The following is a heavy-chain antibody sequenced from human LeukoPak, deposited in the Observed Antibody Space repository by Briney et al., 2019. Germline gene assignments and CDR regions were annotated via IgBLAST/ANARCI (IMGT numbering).Heavy chain of an antibody. CDR3: TTDYPHSSSWYSDY. V-gene: IGHV4-30-2*01. CDR2: IYHSGST. D-gene: IGHD6-13*01. Sequence: PSETLSLTCTVSGGSISSGGYYWSWMRQPPGKGLEWVGYIYHSGSTYYNPSLKSRVTISVDRSKNQFSLKLSSVTAADTAVYYCTTDYPHSSSWYSDYWGQGTLVTVSS. J-gene: IGHJ4*02. CDR1: GGSISSGGYY.